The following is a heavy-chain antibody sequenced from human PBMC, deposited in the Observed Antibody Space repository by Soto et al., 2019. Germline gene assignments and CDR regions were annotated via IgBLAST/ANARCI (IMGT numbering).Heavy chain of an antibody. CDR1: GYTFTGYY. CDR3: ARGYCSGGSCYRYFDY. J-gene: IGHJ4*02. CDR2: INPNSGGT. Sequence: GASVKVSCKASGYTFTGYYMHWVRQAPGQGLEWMGWINPNSGGTNYAQKFQGWVTMTRDTSISTAYMELSRLRSDDTAVYYCARGYCSGGSCYRYFDYWGQRTLVTVSS. D-gene: IGHD2-15*01. V-gene: IGHV1-2*04.